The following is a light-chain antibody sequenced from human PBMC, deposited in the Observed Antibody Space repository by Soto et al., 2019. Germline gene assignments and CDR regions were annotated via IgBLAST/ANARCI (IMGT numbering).Light chain of an antibody. Sequence: EIVLTQSPGTLSLSPGERATLSCRATQTVSSNYLGWYQQKPGQAPRLLIYSTSSRATGIPDRFSASGSGTDFTLTISRLEPEDFAVYYCQQYGSSPLTFGGGTKVEIK. CDR2: STS. CDR3: QQYGSSPLT. V-gene: IGKV3-20*01. CDR1: QTVSSNY. J-gene: IGKJ4*01.